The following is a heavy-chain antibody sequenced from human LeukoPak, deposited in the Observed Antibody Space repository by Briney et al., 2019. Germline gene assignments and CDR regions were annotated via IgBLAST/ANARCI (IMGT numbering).Heavy chain of an antibody. J-gene: IGHJ4*02. Sequence: SQTLSLTCTVSGGSISSGGYYWSWIRQHPGKGLEWIGYIYYSGGTYYNPSLKSRVTISVDTSKNQFSLKLSSVTAADTAVYYCARGAKHSSGWYNYFDYWGQGTLVTVSS. CDR2: IYYSGGT. D-gene: IGHD6-19*01. CDR1: GGSISSGGYY. CDR3: ARGAKHSSGWYNYFDY. V-gene: IGHV4-31*03.